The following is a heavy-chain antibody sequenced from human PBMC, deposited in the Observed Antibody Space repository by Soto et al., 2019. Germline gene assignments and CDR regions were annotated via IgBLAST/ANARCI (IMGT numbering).Heavy chain of an antibody. Sequence: GGSLRLSCAASGFPFSSYSISWVRQAPGKGLEWVSAISGSGVSTYYADSVKGRFTISRDNSKNTLYLQMNSLRAEDTAVYYCAKDDRSATYYYDCSGYPAWGQGTLVHFSS. CDR3: AKDDRSATYYYDCSGYPA. D-gene: IGHD3-22*01. V-gene: IGHV3-23*01. CDR2: ISGSGVST. CDR1: GFPFSSYS. J-gene: IGHJ5*02.